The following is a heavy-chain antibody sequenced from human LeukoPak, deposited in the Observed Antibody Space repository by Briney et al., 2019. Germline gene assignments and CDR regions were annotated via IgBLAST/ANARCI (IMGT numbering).Heavy chain of an antibody. Sequence: ASVKVSCKASGYTFTSYDINWVRQATGQGLEWMGWMNPNSGNTGYAQKFQGRVTMTRNTSISTAYMELSSLRYDDTAFYYCARGGSTVYSNAFGDFDFWGQGPLVIVSS. CDR3: ARGGSTVYSNAFGDFDF. CDR2: MNPNSGNT. CDR1: GYTFTSYD. V-gene: IGHV1-8*01. D-gene: IGHD3-16*01. J-gene: IGHJ4*02.